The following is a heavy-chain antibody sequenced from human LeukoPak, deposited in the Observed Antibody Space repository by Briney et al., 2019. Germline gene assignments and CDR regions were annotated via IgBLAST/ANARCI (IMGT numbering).Heavy chain of an antibody. CDR3: TRRRAGDAFDI. CDR2: IRSKANSYAT. V-gene: IGHV3-73*01. Sequence: GGSPRLSCAASGFTFSGSAMHWVRQASGKGLEWVGRIRSKANSYATAYAASVKGRFTISRDDSKNTAYLQMNSLKTEDTAVYYCTRRRAGDAFDIWGQGTMVTVSS. D-gene: IGHD6-13*01. J-gene: IGHJ3*02. CDR1: GFTFSGSA.